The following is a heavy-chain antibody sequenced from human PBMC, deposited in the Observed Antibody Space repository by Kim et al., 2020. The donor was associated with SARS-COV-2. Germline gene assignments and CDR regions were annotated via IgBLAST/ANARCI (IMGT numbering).Heavy chain of an antibody. CDR2: ISYDGSNK. V-gene: IGHV3-30-3*01. CDR3: ASIITMVRGVPDV. D-gene: IGHD3-10*01. Sequence: GGSLRLSCAASGFTFSSYAMHWVRQAPGKGLEWVAVISYDGSNKYYADSVKGRFTISRDNSKNTLYLQMNSLRAEDTAVYYCASIITMVRGVPDVWGQGTTVPVSS. CDR1: GFTFSSYA. J-gene: IGHJ6*02.